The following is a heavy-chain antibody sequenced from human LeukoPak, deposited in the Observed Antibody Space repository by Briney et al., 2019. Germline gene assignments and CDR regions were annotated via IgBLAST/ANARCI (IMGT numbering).Heavy chain of an antibody. J-gene: IGHJ4*02. D-gene: IGHD6-19*01. V-gene: IGHV3-7*03. Sequence: PGGSLRLSCAASGFTFSSYWMSWVRQAPGKGLEWVANIKQDGSEKYYADSVKGRFTISRDNAKNSLYLQMNSLRAEDTALYYCAKGEHPLAVTQSGFDYWGQGTLVTVSS. CDR1: GFTFSSYW. CDR3: AKGEHPLAVTQSGFDY. CDR2: IKQDGSEK.